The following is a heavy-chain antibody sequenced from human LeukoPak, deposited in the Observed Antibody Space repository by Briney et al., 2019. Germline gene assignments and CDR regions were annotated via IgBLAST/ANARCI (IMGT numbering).Heavy chain of an antibody. D-gene: IGHD3-22*01. CDR2: IRSNSDGGTI. CDR1: GFTFSNAW. Sequence: PGGSLRLSCATSGFTFSNAWMNWVRQAPGKGLEWVGRIRSNSDGGTIDYAAPVKGRFTLSRDDSKTTLYLQMNSLQTEDTAVYYCAKELGNYYDSSGYYLLEGPAGYWGQGTLVTVSS. CDR3: AKELGNYYDSSGYYLLEGPAGY. V-gene: IGHV3-15*07. J-gene: IGHJ4*02.